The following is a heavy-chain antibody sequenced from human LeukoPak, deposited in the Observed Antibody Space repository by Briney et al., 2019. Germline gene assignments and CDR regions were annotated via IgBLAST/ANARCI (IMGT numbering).Heavy chain of an antibody. V-gene: IGHV1-69*05. CDR1: GYIFTDYY. D-gene: IGHD3-3*01. CDR3: AREGGRITIFGVPRGWFDP. CDR2: IIPIFGTA. Sequence: ASVKVSCKASGYIFTDYYMHWVRQAPGQGLEWMGGIIPIFGTANYAQKFQGRVTITTDESTSTAYMELSSLRSEDTAVYYCAREGGRITIFGVPRGWFDPWGQGTLVTVSS. J-gene: IGHJ5*02.